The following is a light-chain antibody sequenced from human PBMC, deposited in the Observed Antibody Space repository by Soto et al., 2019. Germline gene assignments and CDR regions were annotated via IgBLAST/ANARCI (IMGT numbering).Light chain of an antibody. CDR1: QSVSSSY. CDR2: GTS. Sequence: EIVLTQSPDTLSLSPGERATLSCRASQSVSSSYLAWYQQKPGQAPRLLIYGTSSRATGIPDRFSGSGSGTDFILTISRLEPEDFAVYYCQQYSDSVYTFGQGTKLEI. J-gene: IGKJ2*01. CDR3: QQYSDSVYT. V-gene: IGKV3-20*01.